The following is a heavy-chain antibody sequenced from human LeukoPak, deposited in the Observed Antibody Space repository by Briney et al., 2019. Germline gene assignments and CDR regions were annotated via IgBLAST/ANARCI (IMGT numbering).Heavy chain of an antibody. J-gene: IGHJ4*02. D-gene: IGHD4-17*01. CDR1: GFTFSSYA. V-gene: IGHV3-21*01. CDR2: ISSSSSYI. CDR3: ARGDYGDYGEAFFDY. Sequence: GGSLRLSCAASGFTFSSYAMSWVRQAPGKGLEWVSSISSSSSYIYYADSVKGRFTISRDNAKNSLYLQMNSLRAEDTAVYYCARGDYGDYGEAFFDYWGQGTLVTVSS.